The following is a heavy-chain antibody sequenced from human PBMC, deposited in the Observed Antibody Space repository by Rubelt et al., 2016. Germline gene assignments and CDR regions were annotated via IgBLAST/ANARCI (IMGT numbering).Heavy chain of an antibody. Sequence: QVQLQESGPGLVKPSETLSLTCTVSGGSINSYYWSWIRQPPGKGLEWIGHIYYSGSTNYNPSPKSRVTRSVDTSKNHFSLTRNSVTAADTAVYYCARSGKQWDALDYWGQGTLVTVSS. CDR1: GGSINSYY. CDR2: IYYSGST. D-gene: IGHD6-19*01. J-gene: IGHJ4*02. CDR3: ARSGKQWDALDY. V-gene: IGHV4-59*08.